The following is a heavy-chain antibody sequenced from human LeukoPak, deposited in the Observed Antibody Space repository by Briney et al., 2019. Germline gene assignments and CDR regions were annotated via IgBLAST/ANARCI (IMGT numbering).Heavy chain of an antibody. CDR3: AKPDYYDFWSGYSY. CDR1: GFTFSSYA. D-gene: IGHD3-3*01. J-gene: IGHJ4*02. CDR2: ISGSGGST. V-gene: IGHV3-23*01. Sequence: PGGSLRLSCAASGFTFSSYAMSWVRQAPGKGLEWVSAISGSGGSTYYADSVKGRFTISRDNSENTLYLQMNSLRAEDTAVYYCAKPDYYDFWSGYSYWGQGTLVTVSS.